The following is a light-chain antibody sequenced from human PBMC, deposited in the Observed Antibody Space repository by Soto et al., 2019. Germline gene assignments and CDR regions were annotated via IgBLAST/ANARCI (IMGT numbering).Light chain of an antibody. CDR2: DAS. J-gene: IGKJ4*02. CDR1: QRVSTY. CDR3: HQRSNWPLT. Sequence: EIVLTQSPATLSLSPGDTAPLSCRATQRVSTYLAWYEQKPGQAPRLLIYDASNRAPGIPARCSGSGSETEFTLTISSLEPEDFAVYYCHQRSNWPLTFGGGTKVDIK. V-gene: IGKV3-11*01.